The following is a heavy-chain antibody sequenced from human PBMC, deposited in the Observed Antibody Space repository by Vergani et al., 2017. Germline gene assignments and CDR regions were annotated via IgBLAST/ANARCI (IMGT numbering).Heavy chain of an antibody. CDR3: ARAGGLVVVPAAKTPFDY. CDR2: IIPIFGTA. Sequence: QVQLVQSGAEVKKPGSSVKVSCKASGGTFSSYAISWVRQAPGQGLEWMGRIIPIFGTANYAQKFQGRVTITADESTSTAYMELSSLRSEDTAVYYCARAGGLVVVPAAKTPFDYWGQGTLVTVSS. J-gene: IGHJ4*02. V-gene: IGHV1-69*18. D-gene: IGHD2-2*01. CDR1: GGTFSSYA.